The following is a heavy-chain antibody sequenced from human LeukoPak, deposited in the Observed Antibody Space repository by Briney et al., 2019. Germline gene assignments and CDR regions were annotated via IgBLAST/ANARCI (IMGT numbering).Heavy chain of an antibody. CDR1: GFTFSSYG. V-gene: IGHV3-33*01. Sequence: PGGSLRLSCAASGFTFSSYGMQWVRQAPGKGLEWVAVIWYDGSNKYYADSEKGRFTISRDSSKNTLYLQMNSLRAEDTAVYYCARDRTYWYFDLWGRGTLVTVSS. J-gene: IGHJ2*01. CDR2: IWYDGSNK. CDR3: ARDRTYWYFDL.